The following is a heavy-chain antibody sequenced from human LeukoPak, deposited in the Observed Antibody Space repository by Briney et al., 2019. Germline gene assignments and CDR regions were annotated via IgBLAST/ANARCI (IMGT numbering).Heavy chain of an antibody. CDR3: ANMVRGVIRGFGWFDP. CDR1: GFTFSSYA. CDR2: ISGSGGST. J-gene: IGHJ5*02. V-gene: IGHV3-23*01. D-gene: IGHD3-10*01. Sequence: GGSLRLSCAASGFTFSSYAMSWVRQAPGKGLEWVSAISGSGGSTYYADSVKGRFTISRDNSKNTLYLQMNSLRAEDTAVYYCANMVRGVIRGFGWFDPWGQGTLVTVSS.